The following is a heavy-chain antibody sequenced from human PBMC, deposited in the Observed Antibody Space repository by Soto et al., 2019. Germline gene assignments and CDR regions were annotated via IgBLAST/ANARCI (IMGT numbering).Heavy chain of an antibody. V-gene: IGHV3-23*01. CDR2: ISGSGIST. J-gene: IGHJ4*02. CDR3: AKNSESSAYSSFDY. D-gene: IGHD3-22*01. Sequence: EVQLLESGGGLVQPGGSLRLSCAASGLTFSSYAMSWVRQAPGKGLEWVSGISGSGISTYYADCVKGRFTISRDNSKNTLYLQMNSLRAEDTAVYYCAKNSESSAYSSFDYWGQGTLVTVSS. CDR1: GLTFSSYA.